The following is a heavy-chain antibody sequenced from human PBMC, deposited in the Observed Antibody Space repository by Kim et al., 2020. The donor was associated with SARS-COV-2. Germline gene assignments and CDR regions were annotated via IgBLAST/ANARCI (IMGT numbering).Heavy chain of an antibody. Sequence: GALRLSCAASGFTFSSYGMHWVRQAPGKGLEWVAVIWYDGSNKYYADSVKGRFTISRDNSKNTLYLQMNSLRAEDTAVYYCARDNGYSSSWSVRGLGGMDVWGQGTTVTVSS. CDR2: IWYDGSNK. CDR3: ARDNGYSSSWSVRGLGGMDV. CDR1: GFTFSSYG. V-gene: IGHV3-33*01. D-gene: IGHD6-13*01. J-gene: IGHJ6*02.